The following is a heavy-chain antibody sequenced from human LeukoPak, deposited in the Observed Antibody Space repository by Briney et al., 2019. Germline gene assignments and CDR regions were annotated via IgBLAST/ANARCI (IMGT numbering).Heavy chain of an antibody. D-gene: IGHD2-2*01. Sequence: PGGSLRLSCAASGFTFSHYWMTWVRQAPGKGLEWVANIKQDGSEQYYVDSMKGRFTISRDNAKNSLYLRMNSLRVEDTAVYYCARDRCSSTSCFYDYWGQGTLVTVSS. CDR3: ARDRCSSTSCFYDY. J-gene: IGHJ4*02. CDR1: GFTFSHYW. CDR2: IKQDGSEQ. V-gene: IGHV3-7*01.